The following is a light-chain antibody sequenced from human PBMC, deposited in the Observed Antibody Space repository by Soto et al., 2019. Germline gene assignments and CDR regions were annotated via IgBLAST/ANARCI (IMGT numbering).Light chain of an antibody. V-gene: IGKV1-39*01. CDR2: GAS. CDR1: QIIVTY. CDR3: QQTHSTPIT. Sequence: DVEVTQSPSSLSASVGDRVTITCRTSQIIVTYLSWYQQRPGKAPSLLIYGASTLQSGVPSRFSGSGSGTDFSLTINSLQPEDSATYYCQQTHSTPITFGRGTRLEIK. J-gene: IGKJ5*01.